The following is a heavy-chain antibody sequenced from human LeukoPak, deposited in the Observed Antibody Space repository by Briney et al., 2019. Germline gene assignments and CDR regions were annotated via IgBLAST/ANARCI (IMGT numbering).Heavy chain of an antibody. V-gene: IGHV4-59*01. CDR2: IYYSGST. J-gene: IGHJ6*03. CDR3: ARVVSVDTAMGKYYYYYYYMDV. D-gene: IGHD5-18*01. CDR1: GGSISSYY. Sequence: SETLSLTCTVSGGSISSYYWSWIRQPPGKGLEWIGYIYYSGSTNYKPSLKSRVTISVDTSKNQFSLKLSSVTAADTAVYYCARVVSVDTAMGKYYYYYYYMDVWGKGTTVTISS.